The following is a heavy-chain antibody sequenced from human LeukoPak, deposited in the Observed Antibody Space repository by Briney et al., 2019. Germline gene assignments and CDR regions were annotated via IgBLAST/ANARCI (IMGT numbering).Heavy chain of an antibody. D-gene: IGHD4-11*01. V-gene: IGHV3-21*01. CDR1: GFTVSSNY. CDR2: FSSRSGSI. J-gene: IGHJ4*02. CDR3: TRGSNSDS. Sequence: PGGSLRLSCAASGFTVSSNYMSWVRQAPGKGLEWVSSFSSRSGSIYYADSIKGRFTISRDNAKNSLFLQMNALRVEDTAVYYCTRGSNSDSWGQGTLVTVSS.